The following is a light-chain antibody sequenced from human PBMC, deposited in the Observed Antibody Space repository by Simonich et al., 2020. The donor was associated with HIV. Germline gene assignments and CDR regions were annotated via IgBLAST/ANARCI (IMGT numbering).Light chain of an antibody. V-gene: IGKV3-20*01. CDR1: QSVGSN. Sequence: EIVMTQSPATLSVSPGERATLYCRASQSVGSNLAWYQQKPGQAPRLLIYGASSRATGIPERFSGSGSGTDFTLTISRLEPEDFAVYYCQQYGSSFTFGPGTKVDIK. CDR3: QQYGSSFT. J-gene: IGKJ3*01. CDR2: GAS.